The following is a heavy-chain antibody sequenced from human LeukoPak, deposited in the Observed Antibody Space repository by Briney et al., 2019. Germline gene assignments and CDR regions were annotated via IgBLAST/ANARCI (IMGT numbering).Heavy chain of an antibody. V-gene: IGHV3-7*01. Sequence: GGSLRLSCAASGFTYSNYWMTWVRQAPGKGLEWVANIKQDGSEQYCVDSVKGRFTISRDNVKNSLYLQMNSLRAEDTAVYYCARDQTPFVWGQGTLVTVSS. CDR2: IKQDGSEQ. J-gene: IGHJ4*02. CDR3: ARDQTPFV. CDR1: GFTYSNYW.